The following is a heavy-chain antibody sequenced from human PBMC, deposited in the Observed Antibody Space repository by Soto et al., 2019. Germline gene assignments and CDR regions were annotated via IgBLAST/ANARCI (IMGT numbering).Heavy chain of an antibody. CDR2: ISYDGSNK. J-gene: IGHJ5*02. CDR1: GFTFSSYG. V-gene: IGHV3-30*18. CDR3: AKDAVNYPYGSGSYYWAPTWFDP. Sequence: PGGSLRLSCAASGFTFSSYGMHWVRQAPGKGLEWVAVISYDGSNKYYADSVKGRFTISRDNSKNTLYLQMNSLRAEDTAVYYCAKDAVNYPYGSGSYYWAPTWFDPWGQGTLVTV. D-gene: IGHD3-10*01.